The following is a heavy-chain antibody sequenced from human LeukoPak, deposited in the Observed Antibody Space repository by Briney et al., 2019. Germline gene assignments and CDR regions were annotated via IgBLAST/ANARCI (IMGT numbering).Heavy chain of an antibody. CDR2: IYYSGST. CDR3: ARDSRDDFPNRGFNY. J-gene: IGHJ4*02. Sequence: SQTLSLTCTVSGGSISSGGYYWSWIRQHPGKGLEWIGYIYYSGSTYYNPSLKSRVTISVDTSKNQSSLKLSSVTAADTPVYYCARDSRDDFPNRGFNYWGKETLATVSS. V-gene: IGHV4-31*03. CDR1: GGSISSGGYY. D-gene: IGHD1-1*01.